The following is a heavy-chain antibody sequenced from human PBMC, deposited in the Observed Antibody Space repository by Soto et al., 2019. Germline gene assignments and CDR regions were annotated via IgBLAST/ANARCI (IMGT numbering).Heavy chain of an antibody. CDR3: AKDGGRSGWLAGAFDM. CDR2: ISGSGGST. Sequence: EVQLLESGGGLVQPGGSLRLSCAASGFTFSSYAMSWARRAPGKGLEWVSVISGSGGSTYYADSVKGRFTMSRDNSKNTLYVQMTGLRAEDTAVYYCAKDGGRSGWLAGAFDMWGQGTMVTVSS. J-gene: IGHJ3*02. CDR1: GFTFSSYA. D-gene: IGHD6-19*01. V-gene: IGHV3-23*01.